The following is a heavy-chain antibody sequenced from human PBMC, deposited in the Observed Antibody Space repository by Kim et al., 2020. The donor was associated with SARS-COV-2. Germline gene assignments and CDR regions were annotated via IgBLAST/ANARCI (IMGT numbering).Heavy chain of an antibody. CDR3: VKGRGDSSGDLHYSAMDG. Sequence: GGSLRLSCVAAGFTFENYAMHWVRQAPGKGLEWVALISDDGSGKYYADFVRGRVTVARDEARATVFLQLNSLRVEDTAVYYCVKGRGDSSGDLHYSAMDGWGEGTTVTVSS. CDR1: GFTFENYA. D-gene: IGHD3-22*01. V-gene: IGHV3-30*18. J-gene: IGHJ6*04. CDR2: ISDDGSGK.